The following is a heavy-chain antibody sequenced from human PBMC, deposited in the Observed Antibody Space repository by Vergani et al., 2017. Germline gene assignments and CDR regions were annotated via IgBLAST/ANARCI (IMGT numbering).Heavy chain of an antibody. CDR2: ISAYNGNT. CDR3: ARGSGVLRYCSRTSCYTEFYY. Sequence: QVQLVQSGAEVKKPGASVKVSCKASGYTFTSYGISWVRQAPGQGLEWMGWISAYNGNTNYAQKLQGRVTMTTDTSTSTAYMELRSLRSDDTAVYYCARGSGVLRYCSRTSCYTEFYYWGQGTLVTVSS. V-gene: IGHV1-18*01. CDR1: GYTFTSYG. J-gene: IGHJ4*02. D-gene: IGHD2-2*02.